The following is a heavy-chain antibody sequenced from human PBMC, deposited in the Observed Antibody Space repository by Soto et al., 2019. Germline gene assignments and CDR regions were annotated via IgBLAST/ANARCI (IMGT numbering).Heavy chain of an antibody. CDR1: GFTFSRYP. CDR2: ISSDGNTK. Sequence: EVQLVESGGGLVQPGGSLRLSCAASGFTFSRYPMNWVRQAPGKGLEWLSYISSDGNTKSYADSVRGRFTISRDNAKNSLSLQMNSLRDEDTAVYYCANYQDPIMGGYWGQGTLVTVSS. J-gene: IGHJ4*02. CDR3: ANYQDPIMGGY. V-gene: IGHV3-48*02. D-gene: IGHD1-26*01.